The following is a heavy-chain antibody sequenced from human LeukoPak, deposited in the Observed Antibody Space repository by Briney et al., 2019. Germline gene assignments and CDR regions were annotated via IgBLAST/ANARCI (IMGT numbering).Heavy chain of an antibody. CDR1: GFIISDYY. CDR3: ARESYYYGSGAYDP. V-gene: IGHV3-11*01. CDR2: SSTSGSTI. D-gene: IGHD3-10*01. J-gene: IGHJ5*02. Sequence: GGSLRLSCAASGFIISDYYVSWIRQAPGKGLEWLSYSSTSGSTISYADSVKGRFTISRDNAKNSLYLQMNSLRAEDTAVYYCARESYYYGSGAYDPWGQGTLVTVSS.